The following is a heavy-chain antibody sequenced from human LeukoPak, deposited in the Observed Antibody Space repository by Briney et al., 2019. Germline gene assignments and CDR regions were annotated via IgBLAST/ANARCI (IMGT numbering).Heavy chain of an antibody. CDR1: GFTFSSFA. CDR3: AKRLAAVGAVDY. D-gene: IGHD6-13*01. CDR2: ISDSGGRA. J-gene: IGHJ4*02. Sequence: GGSLRLPCAASGFTFSSFAMGWVRQAPGKGLEWVSIISDSGGRAYYADSVRGRFTISRDNSKNTLYLQMNSLRAEDTALYYCAKRLAAVGAVDYWGQGTLVTVSS. V-gene: IGHV3-23*01.